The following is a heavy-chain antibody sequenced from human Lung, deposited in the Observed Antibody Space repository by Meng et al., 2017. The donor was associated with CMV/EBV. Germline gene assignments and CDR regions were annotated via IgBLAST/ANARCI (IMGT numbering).Heavy chain of an antibody. J-gene: IGHJ4*02. V-gene: IGHV1-2*02. D-gene: IGHD2-2*01. CDR2: ISPNSGGT. CDR1: GYSFTAYY. Sequence: SVXVSXXASGYSFTAYYIHWVRQAPGQGLEWMGWISPNSGGTNYAQRFQGRVTLTRDTSISTVYMELRRLTSDDTAVYFCARDFVVLPAATYFDYWGQGTXVPVAS. CDR3: ARDFVVLPAATYFDY.